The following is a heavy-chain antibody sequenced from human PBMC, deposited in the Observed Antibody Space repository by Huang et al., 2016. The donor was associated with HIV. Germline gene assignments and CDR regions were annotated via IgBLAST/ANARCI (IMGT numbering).Heavy chain of an antibody. CDR3: ARDSRPLPTRARSTSWSGGWFDP. Sequence: QVQLVQSGAEVRKPGASVMISCKTSGYTFTSYYIHWVRQAPGQGLEWMGMINPSGHTTNTAPNFQGRLTRTRDTSTSTVDMERSSLRSEDTAVYYCARDSRPLPTRARSTSWSGGWFDPWGQGTLVTVSS. J-gene: IGHJ5*02. D-gene: IGHD2-2*01. CDR1: GYTFTSYY. CDR2: INPSGHTT. V-gene: IGHV1-46*01.